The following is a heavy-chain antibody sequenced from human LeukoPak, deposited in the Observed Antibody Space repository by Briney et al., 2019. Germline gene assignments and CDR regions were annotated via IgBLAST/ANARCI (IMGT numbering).Heavy chain of an antibody. J-gene: IGHJ4*02. Sequence: GGSLRLSCVASGFTFSSYDMNWVRQAPGKGLEWLSYMSSRGSTISYADSVKGRFTISRDNAKNSLFLQMNSLRAEDTAVYYCARARTPDYWGQGTLVTVSS. D-gene: IGHD2-15*01. V-gene: IGHV3-48*03. CDR3: ARARTPDY. CDR1: GFTFSSYD. CDR2: MSSRGSTI.